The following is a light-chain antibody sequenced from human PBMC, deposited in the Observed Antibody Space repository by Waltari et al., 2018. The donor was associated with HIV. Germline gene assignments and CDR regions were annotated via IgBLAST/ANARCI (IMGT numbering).Light chain of an antibody. Sequence: EIVMTQSPATLPVSPGERATLPCRASQSVGNDLAWYQQTPGQAPRLLIYGASSRATGVPARFSGSVSATEFTLTISSLQSEDCAIYYCPQYNNWPPKTFGQGTKLEI. CDR1: QSVGND. V-gene: IGKV3-15*01. CDR2: GAS. CDR3: PQYNNWPPKT. J-gene: IGKJ2*01.